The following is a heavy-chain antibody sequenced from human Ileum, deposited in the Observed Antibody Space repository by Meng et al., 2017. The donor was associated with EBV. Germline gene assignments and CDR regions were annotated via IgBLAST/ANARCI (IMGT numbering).Heavy chain of an antibody. J-gene: IGHJ4*02. V-gene: IGHV4-39*07. CDR3: ASAYDYGDYEAFAY. CDR1: GGSISTGNFY. D-gene: IGHD4-17*01. Sequence: QSQESGPALVKPSDTLSLTCTVSGGSISTGNFYWGLIRQSPGKALECIGTIYYRGNTFYNPSLKRRLTISIDTSKNEFSLTLRSVTAADTALYSCASAYDYGDYEAFAYWGPGSLVTVSS. CDR2: IYYRGNT.